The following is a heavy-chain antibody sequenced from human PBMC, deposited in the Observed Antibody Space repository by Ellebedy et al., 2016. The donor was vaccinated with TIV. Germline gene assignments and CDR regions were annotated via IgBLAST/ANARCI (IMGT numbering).Heavy chain of an antibody. D-gene: IGHD3-3*01. Sequence: MPGGSLRLSCAVSGASISNTNWWRWVRHLPGKGLEWIWEIDHSESTYYNTSLKSRVTISVDKSKNQFSLKFNSVTAADTAVYYCARAGFWSGTGWSDPWGQGTLVTVSS. CDR2: IDHSEST. J-gene: IGHJ5*02. CDR3: ARAGFWSGTGWSDP. V-gene: IGHV4-4*02. CDR1: GASISNTNW.